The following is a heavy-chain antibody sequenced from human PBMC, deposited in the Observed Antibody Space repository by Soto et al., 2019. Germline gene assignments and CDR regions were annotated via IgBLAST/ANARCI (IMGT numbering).Heavy chain of an antibody. CDR3: ARDIAVPAAIDWFAP. Sequence: SVKVSCKASGGTFRSYAISWVRQAPGQGLEWMGGIIAIFGTANYAQKFQGRVTITADESTSTAYMELSSLRSEDTAVYYCARDIAVPAAIDWFAPWGQGTLVTVS. D-gene: IGHD2-2*01. J-gene: IGHJ5*02. CDR1: GGTFRSYA. CDR2: IIAIFGTA. V-gene: IGHV1-69*13.